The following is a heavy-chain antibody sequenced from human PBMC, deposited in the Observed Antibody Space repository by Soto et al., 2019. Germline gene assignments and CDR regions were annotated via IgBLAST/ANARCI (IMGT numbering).Heavy chain of an antibody. Sequence: GESLKISCKGSGYSFTSYWIGWVRQMPGKGLEWMGIIYPGDSDTRYSPSFQGQVTISADKSISTAYLQWSSLKASDTAMYYCARVSGYSYGPFYYYGMDVWGQGTTVTVSS. V-gene: IGHV5-51*01. D-gene: IGHD5-18*01. CDR2: IYPGDSDT. CDR3: ARVSGYSYGPFYYYGMDV. J-gene: IGHJ6*02. CDR1: GYSFTSYW.